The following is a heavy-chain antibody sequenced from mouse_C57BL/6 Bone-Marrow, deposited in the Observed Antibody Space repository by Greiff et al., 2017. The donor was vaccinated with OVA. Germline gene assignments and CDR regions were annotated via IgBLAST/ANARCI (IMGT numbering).Heavy chain of an antibody. D-gene: IGHD1-1*01. V-gene: IGHV1-81*01. J-gene: IGHJ1*03. CDR2: IYPRSGNT. CDR1: GYTFTSYG. CDR3: AREGDYGSSPWYFDV. Sequence: QVQLKQSGAELARPGASVKLSCKASGYTFTSYGISWVKQRTGQGLEWIGEIYPRSGNTYYNEKFKGKATLTADKSSSTAYMELRSLTSEDSAVYFCAREGDYGSSPWYFDVWGTGTTVTVSS.